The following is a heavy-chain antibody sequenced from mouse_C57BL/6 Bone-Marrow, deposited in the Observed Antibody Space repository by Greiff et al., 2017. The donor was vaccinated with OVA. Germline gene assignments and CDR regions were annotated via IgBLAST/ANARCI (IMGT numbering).Heavy chain of an antibody. D-gene: IGHD1-1*01. CDR3: ARSSSPYWYFDV. Sequence: EVNVVESGGGLVQPGGSLSLSCAASGFTFTDYYMSWVRQSPGKALEWLGFIRNKANGYTTEYSASVKGRFTISRDNSQSILYLQMNALRAEDSATYYCARSSSPYWYFDVWGTGTTVTVSS. CDR1: GFTFTDYY. V-gene: IGHV7-3*01. J-gene: IGHJ1*03. CDR2: IRNKANGYTT.